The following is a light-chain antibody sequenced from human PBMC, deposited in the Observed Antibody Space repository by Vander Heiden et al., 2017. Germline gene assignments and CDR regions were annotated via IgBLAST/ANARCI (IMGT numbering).Light chain of an antibody. Sequence: SYVLTQPPSVSVAPGQTARITCGGNNMGSKSVHWYQQKPGQAPVLVVYEESDRTSGIPERFSGSNSGNTATPMISRVEAGDKPDYYGQVWASSSDHPKVGFGEGPQLT. CDR2: EES. CDR3: QVWASSSDHPKVG. CDR1: NMGSKS. V-gene: IGLV3-21*02. J-gene: IGLJ2*01.